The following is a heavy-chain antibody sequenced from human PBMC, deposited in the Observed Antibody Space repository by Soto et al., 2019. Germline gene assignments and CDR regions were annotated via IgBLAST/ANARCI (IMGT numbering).Heavy chain of an antibody. J-gene: IGHJ4*02. CDR2: INPSGGST. CDR1: GYTFTSYY. V-gene: IGHV1-46*01. D-gene: IGHD3-10*01. Sequence: QVQLVQSGAEVKKPGASVKVSCKASGYTFTSYYMHWVRQAPGQGLEWMGIINPSGGSTSYAQKFQDRVTMTRDTSTSTVYMELSSLRSEDTAVYYCARDRVGRGSGSNFDYWGQGTLVTVSS. CDR3: ARDRVGRGSGSNFDY.